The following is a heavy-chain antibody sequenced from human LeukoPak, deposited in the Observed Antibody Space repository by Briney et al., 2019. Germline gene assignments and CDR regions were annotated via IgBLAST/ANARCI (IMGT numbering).Heavy chain of an antibody. Sequence: KPSETLSLTCTVSGGSISSYYWSWIRQPPGKGLEWIGYIYYSGSTNYNPSLKSRVTISVDTSKNQFSLKLSSVTAADTAVYYCARQGNGDWDSFDYWGQGTLVTVSS. J-gene: IGHJ4*02. CDR3: ARQGNGDWDSFDY. V-gene: IGHV4-59*08. D-gene: IGHD4-17*01. CDR2: IYYSGST. CDR1: GGSISSYY.